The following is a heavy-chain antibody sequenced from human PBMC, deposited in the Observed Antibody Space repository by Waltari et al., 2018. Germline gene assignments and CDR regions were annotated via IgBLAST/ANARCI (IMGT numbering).Heavy chain of an antibody. J-gene: IGHJ4*02. Sequence: EVQLVESGGGLVQPGGSLRLSCAASGFTFNNYTMNWVRQGQGEGLDWVSYISSDNTVYDADSVKGRFTISRDNAKNSVYLQMNSLRAEDTAVYFCARRLDYWGQGTLVTVSS. CDR1: GFTFNNYT. CDR2: ISSDNTV. CDR3: ARRLDY. V-gene: IGHV3-48*04. D-gene: IGHD2-21*02.